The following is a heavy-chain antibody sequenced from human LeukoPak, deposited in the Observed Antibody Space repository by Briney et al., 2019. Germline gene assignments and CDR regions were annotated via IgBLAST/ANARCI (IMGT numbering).Heavy chain of an antibody. CDR2: IYYSGST. Sequence: SQTLSLTCTVSGGSISSGSYYWSWIRQHPGKGLEWIGYIYYSGSTYYNPSLKSRVTISVDTSKNQFSLKLSSVTAADTAVYYCARGAPYYDSSGYYYGGFDYWGQGTLVTVSS. CDR1: GGSISSGSYY. V-gene: IGHV4-31*03. CDR3: ARGAPYYDSSGYYYGGFDY. J-gene: IGHJ4*02. D-gene: IGHD3-22*01.